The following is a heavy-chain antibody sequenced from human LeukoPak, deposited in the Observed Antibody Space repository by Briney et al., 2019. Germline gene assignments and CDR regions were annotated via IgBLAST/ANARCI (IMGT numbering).Heavy chain of an antibody. D-gene: IGHD3-22*01. V-gene: IGHV4-39*07. J-gene: IGHJ4*02. Sequence: SETLSLTCSVSGDSIIGYYWGWIRQPPGKGLEWIGSIYYSGSTYYNPSLKSRVTISVDTSKNQFSLKLSSVTAADTAVYYCARDVYYDSSGPPFDYWGQGTLVTVSS. CDR1: GDSIIGYY. CDR2: IYYSGST. CDR3: ARDVYYDSSGPPFDY.